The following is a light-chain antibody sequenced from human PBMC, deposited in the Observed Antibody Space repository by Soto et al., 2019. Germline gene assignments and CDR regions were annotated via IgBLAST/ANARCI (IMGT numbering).Light chain of an antibody. CDR2: GAS. Sequence: EIVMTQSPATLSVSPVERATLSGMASQNILSNLAWYQQKPGQAPRLLIYGASTRATGIPARFSGSGSGTEFTLTISNLQPEDFATYYCLQHNSYPLTFGGGTKVDIK. J-gene: IGKJ4*01. CDR1: QNILSN. V-gene: IGKV3-15*01. CDR3: LQHNSYPLT.